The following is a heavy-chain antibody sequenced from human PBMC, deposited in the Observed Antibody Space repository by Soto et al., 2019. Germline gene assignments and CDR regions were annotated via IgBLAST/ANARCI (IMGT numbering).Heavy chain of an antibody. CDR3: ARPRSNYDFWSGPPAGAFDI. V-gene: IGHV1-18*01. Sequence: ASVKVSCKASGYTFTSYGISWVRQAPGQGLEWMGWISAYNGNTNYAQKLQGRVTMTTDTSTSTAYMEQRSLRSDDTAVYYCARPRSNYDFWSGPPAGAFDIWGQGTMVTVSS. CDR1: GYTFTSYG. CDR2: ISAYNGNT. J-gene: IGHJ3*02. D-gene: IGHD3-3*01.